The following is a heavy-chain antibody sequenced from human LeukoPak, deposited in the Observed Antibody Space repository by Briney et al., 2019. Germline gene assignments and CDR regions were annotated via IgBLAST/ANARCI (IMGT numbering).Heavy chain of an antibody. D-gene: IGHD3-3*01. Sequence: SETLSLTCAVYGGSFSGYYWSWIRQPPGKGLVWIGEINHSGSTNYNPSLKSRVTISVDTSKNQFSLKLSSVTAADTAVYYCARDGGAYYDFWSGYQAETGQFDYWGQGTLVTVSS. CDR3: ARDGGAYYDFWSGYQAETGQFDY. CDR2: INHSGST. CDR1: GGSFSGYY. V-gene: IGHV4-34*01. J-gene: IGHJ4*02.